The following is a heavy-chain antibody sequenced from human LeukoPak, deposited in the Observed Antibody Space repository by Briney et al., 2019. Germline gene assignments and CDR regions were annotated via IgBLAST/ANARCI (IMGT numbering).Heavy chain of an antibody. CDR3: ARDHSGYDYMNT. CDR1: GGTFSSYA. V-gene: IGHV1-69*13. CDR2: IIPIFGTA. J-gene: IGHJ5*02. Sequence: ASVKVSCKASGGTFSSYAISWVRQAPGQGLEWMGGIIPIFGTANYAQKFQGRVTITADESTSTAYMELSSLRSEDTAVYYCARDHSGYDYMNTWGQGALVIVSS. D-gene: IGHD5-12*01.